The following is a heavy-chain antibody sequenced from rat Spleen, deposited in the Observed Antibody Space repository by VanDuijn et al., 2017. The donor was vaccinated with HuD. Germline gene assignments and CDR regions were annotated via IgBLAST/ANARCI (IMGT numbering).Heavy chain of an antibody. CDR1: GYSITSSYR. CDR2: INSAGSA. V-gene: IGHV3-3*01. CDR3: ARASWDDFDY. J-gene: IGHJ2*01. Sequence: EVQLQESGPGLVKPSQSLSLTCSVTGYSITSSYRWNWIRKFPGNKLEWMGYINSAGSANYNPPLKSRIPIIRDTSRNQFFLQVNSLSPEDTATYYCARASWDDFDYWGQGVMVAVSS.